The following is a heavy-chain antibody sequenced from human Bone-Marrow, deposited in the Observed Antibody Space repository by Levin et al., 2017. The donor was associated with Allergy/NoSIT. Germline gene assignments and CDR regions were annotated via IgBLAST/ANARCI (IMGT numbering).Heavy chain of an antibody. Sequence: MSGGSLRLSCVASGFNFANAWMNWVRQAPGKGLEWVGRIKIKSDGETTDYAAPVKGRFSISRDDSKNTLYLQMNSLKTEDTALYYCTTDNPFVGGMDVWGQGTTVTVSS. V-gene: IGHV3-15*07. CDR3: TTDNPFVGGMDV. J-gene: IGHJ6*02. D-gene: IGHD1-26*01. CDR1: GFNFANAW. CDR2: IKIKSDGETT.